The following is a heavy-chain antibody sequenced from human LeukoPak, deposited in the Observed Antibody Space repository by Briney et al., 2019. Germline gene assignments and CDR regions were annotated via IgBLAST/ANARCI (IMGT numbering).Heavy chain of an antibody. CDR1: GDSISSGNYY. CDR3: ARRGCGGDCYSSYFDY. V-gene: IGHV4-61*02. J-gene: IGHJ4*02. CDR2: IYTSGST. D-gene: IGHD2-21*02. Sequence: PSETLSLTCTVSGDSISSGNYYWSWIRQPAGKGLEWIGRIYTSGSTNYNPSLKSRVTISVDTSKNQFTLKLSAVTAADTAVYYCARRGCGGDCYSSYFDYWGQGTLVIVSS.